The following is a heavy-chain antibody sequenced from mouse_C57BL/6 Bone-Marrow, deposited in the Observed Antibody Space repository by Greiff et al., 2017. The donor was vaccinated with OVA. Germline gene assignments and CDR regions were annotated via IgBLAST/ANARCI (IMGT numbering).Heavy chain of an antibody. CDR3: TREGDYYGSRPYWYFDV. CDR1: GFTFSSYA. Sequence: EVMLVESGEGLVKPGGSLKLSCAASGFTFSSYAMSWVRQTPEKRLEWVAYISSGGDYIYYADTVKGRFTISRDNARNTLYLQMSSLKSEDTAMYYCTREGDYYGSRPYWYFDVWGTGTTVTVSS. CDR2: ISSGGDYI. J-gene: IGHJ1*03. D-gene: IGHD1-1*01. V-gene: IGHV5-9-1*02.